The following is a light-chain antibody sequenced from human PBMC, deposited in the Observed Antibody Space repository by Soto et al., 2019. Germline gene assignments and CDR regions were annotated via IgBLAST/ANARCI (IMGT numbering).Light chain of an antibody. V-gene: IGLV1-40*01. CDR1: SSNIGAGFD. CDR2: GIS. CDR3: QSYDSTVNGGDLV. J-gene: IGLJ2*01. Sequence: QSVLTQPPSLSGAPGQRVTISCTGSSSNIGAGFDVHWYQQLPGTAPKLLIYGISNRPSGVPDRFSGSKSGTSASLAITGLQAEDEADYYCQSYDSTVNGGDLVLGGGTKLTVL.